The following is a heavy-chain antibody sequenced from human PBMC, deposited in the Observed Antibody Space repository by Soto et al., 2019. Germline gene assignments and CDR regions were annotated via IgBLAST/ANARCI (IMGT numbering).Heavy chain of an antibody. V-gene: IGHV4-61*08. Sequence: SETLSLTCTVSGGSISSGGYYWSWIRQHPGKGLEWIGYIYCSGSTNYNPSLKSRVTISVDTSKNQFSLKLSSVTAADTAVYYCARTYCSSTTCHDLFDSWGQGTLVTVSS. CDR3: ARTYCSSTTCHDLFDS. D-gene: IGHD2-2*01. CDR2: IYCSGST. J-gene: IGHJ4*02. CDR1: GGSISSGGYY.